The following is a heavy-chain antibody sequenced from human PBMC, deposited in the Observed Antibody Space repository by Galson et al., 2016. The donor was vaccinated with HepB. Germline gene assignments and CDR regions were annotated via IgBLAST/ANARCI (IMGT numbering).Heavy chain of an antibody. D-gene: IGHD5-18*01. Sequence: SLRLSCAASGFTFRNYGIHWVRQAPGKGLEWLAVISYDGNNGYYADSVKGRFTISRDNSKNTLDLQMNSLRAEDTAAYYCAKDRDSHGYVVGYGLDGWGQGTTVTVSS. J-gene: IGHJ6*02. CDR1: GFTFRNYG. V-gene: IGHV3-30*18. CDR3: AKDRDSHGYVVGYGLDG. CDR2: ISYDGNNG.